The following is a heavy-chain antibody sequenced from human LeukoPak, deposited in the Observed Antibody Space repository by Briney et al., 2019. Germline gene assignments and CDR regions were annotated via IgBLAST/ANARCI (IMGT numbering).Heavy chain of an antibody. Sequence: GGSLRLSCAASGFTFSSYSMSWVRQAPEKGLEWVSSISSSSSYIYYADSVKGRFTISRDNSKNTLYLQMNSLRAEDTAVYYCAKDLNYDSSGHDYWGQGTLVTVSS. J-gene: IGHJ4*02. CDR2: ISSSSSYI. CDR1: GFTFSSYS. CDR3: AKDLNYDSSGHDY. D-gene: IGHD3-22*01. V-gene: IGHV3-21*04.